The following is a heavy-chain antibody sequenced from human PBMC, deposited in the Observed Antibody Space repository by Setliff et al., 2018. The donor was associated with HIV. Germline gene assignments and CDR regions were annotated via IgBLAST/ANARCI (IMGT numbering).Heavy chain of an antibody. CDR1: GGSISGGGYY. Sequence: TSETLSLTCTVSGGSISGGGYYWTWIRQYPGRGLEWIGYISYSGSTYYNPSLKSRLTMSIDTSKSHFSLNLNSVTAADTAVYYCARGTTSITFDYWSQGTLVTVSS. CDR3: ARGTTSITFDY. J-gene: IGHJ4*02. D-gene: IGHD1-1*01. V-gene: IGHV4-31*03. CDR2: ISYSGST.